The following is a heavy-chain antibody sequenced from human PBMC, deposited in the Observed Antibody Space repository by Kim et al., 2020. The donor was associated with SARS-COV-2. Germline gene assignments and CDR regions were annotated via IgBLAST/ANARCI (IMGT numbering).Heavy chain of an antibody. Sequence: GGSLRLSCAASGFTFSSYSMNWVRQAPGKGLEWVSYISSSSSTIYYADSVKGRFTISRDNAKNSLYLQMNSLRDEDTAVYYCARDPFQYYYDSSGQDYWGQGTLVTVSS. V-gene: IGHV3-48*02. CDR3: ARDPFQYYYDSSGQDY. D-gene: IGHD3-22*01. CDR2: ISSSSSTI. CDR1: GFTFSSYS. J-gene: IGHJ4*02.